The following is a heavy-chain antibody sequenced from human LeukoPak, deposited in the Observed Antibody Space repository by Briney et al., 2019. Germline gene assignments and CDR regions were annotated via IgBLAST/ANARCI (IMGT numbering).Heavy chain of an antibody. CDR1: GLTFSSYA. J-gene: IGHJ4*02. V-gene: IGHV3-23*01. D-gene: IGHD2-2*01. Sequence: GGSLRLSCAASGLTFSSYAMSWVRQAPGKGLEWVSAISGSGGSTYYADSVKGRFTISRDNSKNTLYLQMNSLRAEDTSVYYCAKDQQLQPFHYWGQGALDTVSS. CDR3: AKDQQLQPFHY. CDR2: ISGSGGST.